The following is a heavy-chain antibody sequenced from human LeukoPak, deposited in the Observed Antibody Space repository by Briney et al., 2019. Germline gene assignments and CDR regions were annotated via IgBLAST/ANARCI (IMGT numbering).Heavy chain of an antibody. Sequence: GRSLRLSCAAPGFTFSSYAMHWVRQAPGKGLEWVAVISYDGSNKYYADSVKGRFTISRDNSKNTLYLQMNSLRAEDTAVYYCARAKLYYYGSGPMDVWGKGTTVTVSS. J-gene: IGHJ6*04. D-gene: IGHD3-10*01. CDR2: ISYDGSNK. V-gene: IGHV3-30*04. CDR3: ARAKLYYYGSGPMDV. CDR1: GFTFSSYA.